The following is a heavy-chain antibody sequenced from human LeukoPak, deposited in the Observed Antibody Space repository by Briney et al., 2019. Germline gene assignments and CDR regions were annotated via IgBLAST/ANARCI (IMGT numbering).Heavy chain of an antibody. D-gene: IGHD3-10*01. V-gene: IGHV1-18*01. CDR2: ISAYNGNT. CDR3: AREVLLWFGESRNWFDP. J-gene: IGHJ5*02. Sequence: ASVKVSCKASRYTFTSYGISWVRQAPGQGLEWMGWISAYNGNTKYAQKLQGRVTMTRDTSTSTVYMELSSLRSEDTAVYYCAREVLLWFGESRNWFDPWGQGTLVTVSS. CDR1: RYTFTSYG.